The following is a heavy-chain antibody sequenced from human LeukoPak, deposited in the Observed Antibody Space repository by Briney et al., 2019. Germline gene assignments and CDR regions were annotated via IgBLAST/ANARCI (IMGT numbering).Heavy chain of an antibody. CDR1: GGSFSGYY. CDR3: ARVNWNYVGNWFDP. V-gene: IGHV4-34*01. Sequence: SETLSLTCAVYGGSFSGYYWSWIRQPPGKGLEWIGEINHSGSTYYNPSLKSRVTISVDTSKNQFSLKLSSVTAADTAVYYCARVNWNYVGNWFDPWGQGTLVTVSS. J-gene: IGHJ5*02. CDR2: INHSGST. D-gene: IGHD1-7*01.